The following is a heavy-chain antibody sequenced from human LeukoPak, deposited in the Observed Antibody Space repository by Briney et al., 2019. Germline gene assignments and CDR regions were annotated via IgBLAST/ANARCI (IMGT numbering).Heavy chain of an antibody. CDR2: ISSNGGST. D-gene: IGHD6-13*01. Sequence: GGSLRLSCAASGFTFSSYAMHWVRQAPGKGLEYVSAISSNGGSTYYANSVKGRFTISRDNSKNTLYLQMGSLRAEDMAVYYCARGGSRSWDFDYWGQGTLVTVSS. V-gene: IGHV3-64*01. J-gene: IGHJ4*02. CDR3: ARGGSRSWDFDY. CDR1: GFTFSSYA.